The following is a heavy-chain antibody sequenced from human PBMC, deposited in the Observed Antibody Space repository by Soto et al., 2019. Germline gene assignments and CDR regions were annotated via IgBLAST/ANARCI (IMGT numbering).Heavy chain of an antibody. D-gene: IGHD1-1*01. CDR1: GDSVSSNSAT. CDR2: TYYRSKWYN. J-gene: IGHJ3*02. Sequence: SQTLSLTCAISGDSVSSNSATWNCIRQSPSRGLEWLGRTYYRSKWYNDYAVSVEGRITINPDTSKNQFSLQLNSVTPEDTAMYYRARRRNWNDASDIWGQGTMVTVSS. CDR3: ARRRNWNDASDI. V-gene: IGHV6-1*01.